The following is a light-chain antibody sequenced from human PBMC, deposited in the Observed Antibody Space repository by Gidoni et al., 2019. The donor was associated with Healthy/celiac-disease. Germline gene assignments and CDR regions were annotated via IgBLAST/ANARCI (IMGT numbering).Light chain of an antibody. CDR3: QQYGSSPQT. V-gene: IGKV3-20*01. Sequence: EIVLTQSQGPLSLSPGERATLSCRASQSVSSSYLAWYQQKPGQDPRLLIYGASSRATGIPYRFSCSGSGTDFTLTISRLEPDDFAVYYFQQYGSSPQTFGQGTKVEIK. J-gene: IGKJ1*01. CDR2: GAS. CDR1: QSVSSSY.